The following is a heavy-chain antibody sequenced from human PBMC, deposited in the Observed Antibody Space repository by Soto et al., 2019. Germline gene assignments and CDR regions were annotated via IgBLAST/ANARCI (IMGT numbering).Heavy chain of an antibody. Sequence: GGSLRISCVASGFNFGNFGMRWVRQAPGKGLEWLTVISNDENVKQDSVRGRFAIARDNSKNTLYLHLTSLRAEDTAIYYCARGLRGVLDYWGQGTLVTVSS. CDR2: ISNDENVK. CDR3: ARGLRGVLDY. CDR1: GFNFGNFG. J-gene: IGHJ4*02. D-gene: IGHD5-12*01. V-gene: IGHV3-33*01.